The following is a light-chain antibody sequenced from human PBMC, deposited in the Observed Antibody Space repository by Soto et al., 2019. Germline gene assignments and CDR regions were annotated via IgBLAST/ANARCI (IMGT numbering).Light chain of an antibody. CDR1: QSISSY. J-gene: IGKJ1*01. CDR2: AAS. V-gene: IGKV1-39*01. CDR3: PQSYSTPT. Sequence: DIQITQSPSSLSASVGDRVTITCRASQSISSYLNWYQQKPGKAPKLLIYAASSLQSGVPSRFSGSGSGTDFTLTISSLQPEDFATYYCPQSYSTPTFGQGTKV.